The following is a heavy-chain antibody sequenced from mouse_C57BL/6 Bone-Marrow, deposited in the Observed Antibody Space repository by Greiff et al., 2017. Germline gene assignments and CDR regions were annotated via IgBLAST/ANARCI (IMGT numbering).Heavy chain of an antibody. CDR1: GYSFTGYY. D-gene: IGHD2-3*01. J-gene: IGHJ1*03. CDR2: INPSTGGT. V-gene: IGHV1-42*01. Sequence: VQLQQSGPELVQPGASVKISCKASGYSFTGYYMNWVKQSPEKSLEWIGEINPSTGGTTYNQKFKAKATLTVDKSSSTAYMQLKSLTSEDSAVYYCARDGYYWYFDVWGTGTTVTVSS. CDR3: ARDGYYWYFDV.